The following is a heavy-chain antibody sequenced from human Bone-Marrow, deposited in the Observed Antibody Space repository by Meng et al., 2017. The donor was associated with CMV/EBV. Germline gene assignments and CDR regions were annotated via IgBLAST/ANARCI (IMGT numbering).Heavy chain of an antibody. CDR1: GFTFSSYG. CDR3: TTAPFFLYCSSTSCYPFDY. J-gene: IGHJ4*02. CDR2: IKSKTDSGTT. D-gene: IGHD2-2*01. Sequence: GGSLRLSCAASGFTFSSYGMHWVRQAPGKGLEWVGRIKSKTDSGTTDYAAPVKGRFTISRDDSKNTLYLQMNSLKTEDTAVYYCTTAPFFLYCSSTSCYPFDYWGQGTRVTVSS. V-gene: IGHV3-15*01.